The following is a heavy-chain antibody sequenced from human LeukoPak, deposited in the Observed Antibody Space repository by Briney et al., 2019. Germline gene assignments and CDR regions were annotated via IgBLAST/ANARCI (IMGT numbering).Heavy chain of an antibody. Sequence: GGSLRLSCAASGIIFSNYWMHWVRQAPGKGLVWVSRINRDGSSTSYADSVKGRFTISRDNAKNTLYLQMNSLRAEDTAVYYCARGGYSYGLNLWGQGTLVTVSS. CDR1: GIIFSNYW. D-gene: IGHD5-18*01. CDR3: ARGGYSYGLNL. CDR2: INRDGSST. V-gene: IGHV3-74*01. J-gene: IGHJ5*02.